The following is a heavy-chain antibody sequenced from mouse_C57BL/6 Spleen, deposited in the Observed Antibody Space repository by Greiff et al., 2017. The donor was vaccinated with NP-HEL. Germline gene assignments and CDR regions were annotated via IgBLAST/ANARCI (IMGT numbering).Heavy chain of an antibody. CDR1: GYSITSGYY. CDR3: ARKHYYYGSSPYAMDY. V-gene: IGHV3-6*01. D-gene: IGHD1-1*01. CDR2: ISYDGSN. Sequence: VQLKQSGPGLVKPSQSLSLTCSVTGYSITSGYYWNWIRQFPGNKLEWMGYISYDGSNNYNPSLKNRISITRDTSKNQFFLKLNSVTTEDTATYYCARKHYYYGSSPYAMDYWGQGTSVTVSS. J-gene: IGHJ4*01.